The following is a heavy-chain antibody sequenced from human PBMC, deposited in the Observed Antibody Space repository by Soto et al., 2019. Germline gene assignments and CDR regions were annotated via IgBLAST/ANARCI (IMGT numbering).Heavy chain of an antibody. D-gene: IGHD3-16*01. V-gene: IGHV4-34*01. CDR1: GESFSDFY. J-gene: IGHJ3*01. Sequence: SETLALTCSVSGESFSDFYWTWIRQSPEKGLEWIGEINLNGYTKYSPSLKSRVSISVVTSTNHISLRLTSVTAADTAVYYCARAFYDSSAAGVAFDLWGPGTMVTVSS. CDR3: ARAFYDSSAAGVAFDL. CDR2: INLNGYT.